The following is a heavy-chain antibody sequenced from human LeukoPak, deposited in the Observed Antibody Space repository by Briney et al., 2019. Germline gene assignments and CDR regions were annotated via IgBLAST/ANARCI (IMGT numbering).Heavy chain of an antibody. D-gene: IGHD3-9*01. CDR3: ARLTKGRYFDYIFAF. CDR1: VFSVSDPLSY. CDR2: INFIGRT. J-gene: IGHJ4*02. Sequence: PSETLSLTCTVSVFSVSDPLSYWGWVRQPPGKGLEWIAEINFIGRTSYNSSLNSRVTMSVDTSKNQFSLKMTSLTAADTAVYFCARLTKGRYFDYIFAFWGQGILVTVSS. V-gene: IGHV4-39*01.